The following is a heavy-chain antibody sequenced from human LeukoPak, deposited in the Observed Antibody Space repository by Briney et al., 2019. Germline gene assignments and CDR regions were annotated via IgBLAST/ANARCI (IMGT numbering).Heavy chain of an antibody. J-gene: IGHJ4*02. D-gene: IGHD6-19*01. CDR3: ARDTVASLDY. CDR1: EVTFSSYA. Sequence: SVKVSCKASEVTFSSYAISWVRQAPGQGLEWMGGIIPMFGTTNYAQKFQGRVTITADESTSTAYVELSSLRSEDTAIYYCARDTVASLDYWGQGTLVIVSS. CDR2: IIPMFGTT. V-gene: IGHV1-69*13.